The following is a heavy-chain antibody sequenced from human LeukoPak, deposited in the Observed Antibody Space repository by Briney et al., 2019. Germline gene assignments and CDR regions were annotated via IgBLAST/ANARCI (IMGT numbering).Heavy chain of an antibody. D-gene: IGHD6-13*01. CDR1: GFSLSTSGVG. V-gene: IGHV2-5*02. CDR2: IYGDDDK. J-gene: IGHJ4*02. Sequence: SGPTLVNPTQTLRLTCTFSGFSLSTSGVGVGWIRQPPGKALEWFALIYGDDDKRYSPSLKSRLTITKDPSKNQVVLRMTNMDPVDTATYYCAHLEGGFSSGWYFQGFDYWGQGILVTVSS. CDR3: AHLEGGFSSGWYFQGFDY.